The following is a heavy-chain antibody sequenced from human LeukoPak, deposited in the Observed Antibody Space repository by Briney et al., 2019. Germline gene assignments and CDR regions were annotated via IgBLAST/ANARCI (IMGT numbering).Heavy chain of an antibody. Sequence: GGSLRLSCTASGFTFSDYAMSWVRQAPGEGLEWVSSISDNGGGTYYADSVKGRFTISRDNSKNTLYVQVNSLGTEDTAAYYCAKGSYYDSSGSFYFDYWGQGTLVTVSS. CDR3: AKGSYYDSSGSFYFDY. D-gene: IGHD3-22*01. J-gene: IGHJ4*02. V-gene: IGHV3-23*01. CDR1: GFTFSDYA. CDR2: ISDNGGGT.